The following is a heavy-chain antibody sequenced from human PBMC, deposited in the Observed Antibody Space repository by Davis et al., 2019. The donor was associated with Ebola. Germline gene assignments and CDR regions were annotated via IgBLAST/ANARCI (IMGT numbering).Heavy chain of an antibody. CDR1: GFTFSSYE. J-gene: IGHJ4*02. CDR3: ARGDRDDYVWGSYRRCFDY. CDR2: ISSSGSTI. V-gene: IGHV3-48*03. D-gene: IGHD3-16*02. Sequence: PGGSLRLSCAASGFTFSSYEMNWVRQAPGKGLEWISYISSSGSTIYYADSVKGRFTISRDNAKNSLYLQMNSLRAEDTAVYYCARGDRDDYVWGSYRRCFDYWGQGTLVTVSS.